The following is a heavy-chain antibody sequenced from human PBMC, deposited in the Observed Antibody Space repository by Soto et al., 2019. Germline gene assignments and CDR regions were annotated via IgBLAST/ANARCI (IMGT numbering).Heavy chain of an antibody. CDR3: ARDGGPGSYKDSYYYYMDV. D-gene: IGHD3-10*01. Sequence: QVQLVQSGAEVKKPGSSVKVSCKASGGTFSSYTNSWVRQAPGQGLEWMGRIIPILGIANYAQKFQGRVTITADKSTSTAYMELSSLRSEDTAVYYCARDGGPGSYKDSYYYYMDVWGKGTTVTVSS. J-gene: IGHJ6*03. CDR2: IIPILGIA. V-gene: IGHV1-69*08. CDR1: GGTFSSYT.